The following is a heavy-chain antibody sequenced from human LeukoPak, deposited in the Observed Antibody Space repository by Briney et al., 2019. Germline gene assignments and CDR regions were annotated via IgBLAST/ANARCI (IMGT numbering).Heavy chain of an antibody. CDR2: VYYSGST. J-gene: IGHJ2*01. CDR3: ARPSIADDWYFDL. D-gene: IGHD6-6*01. Sequence: PSETLSLTCTVSGGSISGYYWSWIRQPPGRGLEWIGYVYYSGSTNYNPSLKSRVTISVDTSKNQFSLKLSSVTAADTAVYYCARPSIADDWYFDLWGRGTLVTVSS. CDR1: GGSISGYY. V-gene: IGHV4-59*08.